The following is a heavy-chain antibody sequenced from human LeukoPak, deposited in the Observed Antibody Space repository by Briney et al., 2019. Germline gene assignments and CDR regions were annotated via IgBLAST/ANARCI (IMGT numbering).Heavy chain of an antibody. V-gene: IGHV3-21*06. CDR2: ISSSSSYI. CDR1: GFTLSTYR. Sequence: GSLRLSCAASGFTLSTYRMNWVRQAPGKGLEWVSSISSSSSYIYYADSVNGRFTISRDNAKNSLLLQMNSLRAEDTAVYYCAREVRVTTVLDYWGQGTQVTVFS. D-gene: IGHD4-17*01. CDR3: AREVRVTTVLDY. J-gene: IGHJ4*02.